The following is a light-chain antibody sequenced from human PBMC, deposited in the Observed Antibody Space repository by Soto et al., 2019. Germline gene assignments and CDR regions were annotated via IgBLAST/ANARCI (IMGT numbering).Light chain of an antibody. CDR1: QSVSIN. Sequence: EVVMTQSPATLSVSPGERATLSCRASQSVSINLAWYQQKPGQAPRLLIFGASTRATGIPARFSGSGSGTEFTLNISSLQSEDFAVYYCHKYNNCPQWTCGQGTKVEIK. J-gene: IGKJ1*01. CDR2: GAS. CDR3: HKYNNCPQWT. V-gene: IGKV3-15*01.